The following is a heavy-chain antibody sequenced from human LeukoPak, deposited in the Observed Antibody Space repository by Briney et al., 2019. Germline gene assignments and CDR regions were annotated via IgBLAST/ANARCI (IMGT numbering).Heavy chain of an antibody. CDR3: ARPPCSGYSCYGY. J-gene: IGHJ4*02. D-gene: IGHD2-15*01. V-gene: IGHV4-4*07. CDR2: VYTSGTT. Sequence: PSETLSLTCTVSGGSISSYYWSWIRQPAGKGLEWIGRVYTSGTTNYNPSLKSRVTISVDTSKNQFSLKLSSVTAADTAVYYCARPPCSGYSCYGYWGQGTLVTVSS. CDR1: GGSISSYY.